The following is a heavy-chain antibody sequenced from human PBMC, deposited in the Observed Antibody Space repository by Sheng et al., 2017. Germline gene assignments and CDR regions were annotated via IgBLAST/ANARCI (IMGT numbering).Heavy chain of an antibody. J-gene: IGHJ6*02. Sequence: RLACAASGFTFSNFGIHWVRQAPGKGLEWVTVIWYDGTHKYYADSVRGRFNVSRDKSNNTVYLDMNSLRDEDTAVYYCARDLRTRAWNQVPKWDHYGLDVWGQGTTVTVSS. CDR3: ARDLRTRAWNQVPKWDHYGLDV. D-gene: IGHD1-26*01. V-gene: IGHV3-33*01. CDR2: IWYDGTHK. CDR1: GFTFSNFG.